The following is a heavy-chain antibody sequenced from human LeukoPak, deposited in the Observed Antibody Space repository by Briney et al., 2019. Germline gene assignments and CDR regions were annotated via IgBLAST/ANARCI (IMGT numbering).Heavy chain of an antibody. D-gene: IGHD3-16*01. CDR1: GGSMYNYY. CDR2: VYTSEST. CDR3: ARARAAANTYADY. Sequence: SETLSLTCTVSGGSMYNYYWTWIRQAAGKGLEWIGRVYTSESTYDNPSLKSRVTMSIDTSKNRFSLKLSSVTAAATAIYYCARARAAANTYADYWGQGTLVTVSS. V-gene: IGHV4-4*07. J-gene: IGHJ4*02.